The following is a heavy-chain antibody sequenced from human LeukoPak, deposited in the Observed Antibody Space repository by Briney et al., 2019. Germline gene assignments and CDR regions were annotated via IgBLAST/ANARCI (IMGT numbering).Heavy chain of an antibody. D-gene: IGHD3-10*01. Sequence: ASVKVSCKASGYTFSNYDINWVRQTTGQGLEWMGWMHPNSGNTGLALKFQGRLTITRNISISTAYMELSSLTSEDTAVYYCAREGGYYGSGSFFDYWGQGTLVTVPS. CDR2: MHPNSGNT. CDR3: AREGGYYGSGSFFDY. V-gene: IGHV1-8*03. CDR1: GYTFSNYD. J-gene: IGHJ4*02.